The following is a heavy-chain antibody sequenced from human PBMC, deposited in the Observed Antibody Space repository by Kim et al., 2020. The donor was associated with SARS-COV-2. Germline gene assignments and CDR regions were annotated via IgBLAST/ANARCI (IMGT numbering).Heavy chain of an antibody. CDR1: GGSFSGYY. Sequence: SETLSRTCAVYGGSFSGYYWSWIRQPPGKGLEWIGEINHSGSTNYNPSLKSRVTISVDTSKNQFSLKLSSVTAADTAVYYCARGRYDSSGYYQASAYYFDYWGQGTLVTVSS. CDR3: ARGRYDSSGYYQASAYYFDY. V-gene: IGHV4-34*01. D-gene: IGHD3-22*01. CDR2: INHSGST. J-gene: IGHJ4*02.